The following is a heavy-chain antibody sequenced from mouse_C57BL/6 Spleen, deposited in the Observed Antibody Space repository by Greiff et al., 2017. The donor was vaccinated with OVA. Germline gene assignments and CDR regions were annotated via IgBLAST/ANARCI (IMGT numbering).Heavy chain of an antibody. CDR2: ISYDGSN. V-gene: IGHV3-6*01. D-gene: IGHD3-2*02. CDR1: GYSITSGYY. CDR3: AREETAQAAWFAY. Sequence: DVQLQESGPGLVKPSQSLSLTCSVTGYSITSGYYWNWIRQFPGNKLEWMGYISYDGSNNYNPSLKNRISITRDTSKNQFFLKLNSVTTEDTATDYCAREETAQAAWFAYWGQGTLVTVSA. J-gene: IGHJ3*01.